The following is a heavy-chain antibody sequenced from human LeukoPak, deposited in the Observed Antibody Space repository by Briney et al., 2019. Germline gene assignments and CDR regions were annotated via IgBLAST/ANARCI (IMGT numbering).Heavy chain of an antibody. V-gene: IGHV3-33*01. CDR1: GFTFSSYG. CDR3: AAGGVIPQDYYYGMDV. J-gene: IGHJ6*04. CDR2: IWYDGSNK. Sequence: PGGSLRLSCAASGFTFSSYGMHWVRQAPGKGLEWVAVIWYDGSNKYYADSVKGRFTISRDNSKNTLYLQMNSLRAEDTAVYYCAAGGVIPQDYYYGMDVWGKGTTVTVSS. D-gene: IGHD3-16*02.